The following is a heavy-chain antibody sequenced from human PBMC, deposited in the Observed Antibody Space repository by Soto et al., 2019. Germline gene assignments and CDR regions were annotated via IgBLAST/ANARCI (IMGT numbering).Heavy chain of an antibody. CDR2: ISSSGSTI. V-gene: IGHV3-48*03. CDR1: GFTFSSYE. CDR3: ARAIRGGYGYGWISEGFDY. D-gene: IGHD5-18*01. J-gene: IGHJ4*02. Sequence: GGSLRLSCAASGFTFSSYEMNWVRQAPGKGLEWVSYISSSGSTIYYADSVKGRFTISRDNAKNSLYLQMNSLRAEDTAVYYCARAIRGGYGYGWISEGFDYWGQGTLVTVSS.